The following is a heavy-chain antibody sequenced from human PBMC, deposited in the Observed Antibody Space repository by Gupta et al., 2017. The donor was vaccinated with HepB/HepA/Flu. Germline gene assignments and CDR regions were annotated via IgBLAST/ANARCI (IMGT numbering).Heavy chain of an antibody. Sequence: EVQLVESGGGLVQPGGSLRLSCVASGLTFSNYWMSWVRQAPGKGPEWVANIKEDGSEKNYVDSVKGRFTISRDNAKNALYLQMNSLGVEDTALYYCASMIWGSGFDYWGQGTQVTVSS. CDR1: GLTFSNYW. D-gene: IGHD7-27*01. J-gene: IGHJ4*02. CDR3: ASMIWGSGFDY. V-gene: IGHV3-7*01. CDR2: IKEDGSEK.